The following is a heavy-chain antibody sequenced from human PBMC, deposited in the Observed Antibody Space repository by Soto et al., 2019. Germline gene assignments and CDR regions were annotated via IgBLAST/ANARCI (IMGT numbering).Heavy chain of an antibody. CDR2: IIPIFGTA. D-gene: IGHD3-22*01. J-gene: IGHJ4*02. CDR1: GGTFSSYA. CDR3: ARVTQDAYDSSGYSPGGY. Sequence: ASVKVSCKASGGTFSSYAISWVRQAPGQGLEWMGGIIPIFGTANYAQKFQGRVTITADESTSTAYMELSSLRSEDTAVYYCARVTQDAYDSSGYSPGGYWGQANLVTVSS. V-gene: IGHV1-69*13.